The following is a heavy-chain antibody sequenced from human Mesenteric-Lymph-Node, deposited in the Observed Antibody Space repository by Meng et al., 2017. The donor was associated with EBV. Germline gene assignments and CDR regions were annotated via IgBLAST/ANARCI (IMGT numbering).Heavy chain of an antibody. CDR2: ISAYNGNT. J-gene: IGHJ4*02. D-gene: IGHD3-3*01. CDR3: AREAGGLFGVVIKNYFDY. CDR1: GYTFTSYG. V-gene: IGHV1-18*01. Sequence: LVRSGAEWKKTRASLTAACKAPGYTFTSYGISWVRQAPGQGLEWMGWISAYNGNTNYAQKLQGRVTMTTDTSTSTAYMELRSLRSDDTAVYYCAREAGGLFGVVIKNYFDYWGLGTLVTVSS.